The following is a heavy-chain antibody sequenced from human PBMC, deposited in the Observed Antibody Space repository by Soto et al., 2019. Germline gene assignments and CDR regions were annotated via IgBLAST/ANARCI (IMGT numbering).Heavy chain of an antibody. CDR1: GYTFTSYA. CDR2: INAGNGNT. CDR3: ARDRHYYGSGSWGAFDI. D-gene: IGHD3-10*01. V-gene: IGHV1-3*01. J-gene: IGHJ3*02. Sequence: SLKLSCKASGYTFTSYAMDWVRQAPGQRLEWMGWINAGNGNTKYSQKFQGRVTITRDTSASTAYMELSSLRSGDTAVYYCARDRHYYGSGSWGAFDIWGQGTMVTVSS.